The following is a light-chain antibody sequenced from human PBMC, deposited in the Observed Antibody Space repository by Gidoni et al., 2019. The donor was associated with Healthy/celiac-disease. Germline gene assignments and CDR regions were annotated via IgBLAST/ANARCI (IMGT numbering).Light chain of an antibody. CDR2: DVS. Sequence: QSALTQPASVSGSPGQSITISCTGTSIEVGGYNYVSWYQQHTGQAHKLMSYDVSDRTSWVSTRFSGSKSGNTASLTISALQAEDDADYYCSSYTSSSTLVFGGGTKLTVL. J-gene: IGLJ2*01. CDR3: SSYTSSSTLV. V-gene: IGLV2-14*01. CDR1: SIEVGGYNY.